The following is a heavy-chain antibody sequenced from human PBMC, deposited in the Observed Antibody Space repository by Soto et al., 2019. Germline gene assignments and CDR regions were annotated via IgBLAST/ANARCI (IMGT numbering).Heavy chain of an antibody. CDR3: ARSQGSSTSLEIYYSYYDGMAV. CDR1: GGTFSSYA. D-gene: IGHD2-2*01. J-gene: IGHJ6*02. V-gene: IGHV1-69*01. Sequence: QVQLVQSGAEVKKPGSSVKVSCKASGGTFSSYAISWVRQAPGQGLEWMGGIIPISDTTNYAQKFQGRVTITEDESTSTAYMERSSLRSEDTAVYYCARSQGSSTSLEIYYSYYDGMAVWGQGTTVTVSS. CDR2: IIPISDTT.